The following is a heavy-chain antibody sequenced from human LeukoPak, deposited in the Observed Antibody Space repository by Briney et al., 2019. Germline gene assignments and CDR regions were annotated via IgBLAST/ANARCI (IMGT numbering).Heavy chain of an antibody. CDR3: ATNAVAGSY. CDR1: GFTFSTYW. CDR2: INQDGSEK. V-gene: IGHV3-7*01. Sequence: PGGSPRLSCAASGFTFSTYWINWFRQAPGRGLEWVAKINQDGSEKYYVDSVKGRFTISRDNAKKSLYLQINRLRVEDTAVYYCATNAVAGSYWGQGTLVTVSS. J-gene: IGHJ4*02. D-gene: IGHD6-19*01.